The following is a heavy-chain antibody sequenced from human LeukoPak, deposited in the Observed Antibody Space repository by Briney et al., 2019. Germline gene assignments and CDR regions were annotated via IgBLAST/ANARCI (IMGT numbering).Heavy chain of an antibody. D-gene: IGHD6-13*01. CDR1: GFTFSRNA. V-gene: IGHV3-21*01. Sequence: GSLRLSCAASGFTFSRNAMNWVRRAPGKGLEWVSFISSSSNYMSYADSVKGRFTISRDNAKNSLYLQMNSLRAEDTAVYYCARPLDSSNNYFDYWGQGTLVTVSA. J-gene: IGHJ4*02. CDR2: ISSSSNYM. CDR3: ARPLDSSNNYFDY.